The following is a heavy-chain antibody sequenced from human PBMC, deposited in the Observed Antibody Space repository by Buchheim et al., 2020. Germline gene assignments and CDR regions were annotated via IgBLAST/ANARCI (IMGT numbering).Heavy chain of an antibody. CDR2: IYYSGST. CDR1: GGSISSYY. D-gene: IGHD6-19*01. J-gene: IGHJ4*02. Sequence: QVQLQESGPGLVKPSETLSLTCTVSGGSISSYYWSWIRQPPGKGLEWIGYIYYSGSTNYNPSLKSRVNISVDTSKNQFSLKLSSVTAADTAVYYCARYTSGSGWYETGGFDYWGQGTL. CDR3: ARYTSGSGWYETGGFDY. V-gene: IGHV4-59*01.